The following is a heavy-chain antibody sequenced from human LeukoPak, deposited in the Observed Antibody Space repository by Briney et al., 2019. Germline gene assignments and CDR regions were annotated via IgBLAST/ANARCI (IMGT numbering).Heavy chain of an antibody. V-gene: IGHV5-51*01. CDR1: GYSFTSYW. CDR3: ARRSSPASGTRYFDY. CDR2: IYPGDSGT. D-gene: IGHD6-13*01. Sequence: GESLKISCKGSGYSFTSYWIAWVRQMPGKGLEWMGIIYPGDSGTRYSPSFQGQVTISADKSSTTAYLQWSSLKASDTAVYYCARRSSPASGTRYFDYWGQGTLVTVSS. J-gene: IGHJ4*02.